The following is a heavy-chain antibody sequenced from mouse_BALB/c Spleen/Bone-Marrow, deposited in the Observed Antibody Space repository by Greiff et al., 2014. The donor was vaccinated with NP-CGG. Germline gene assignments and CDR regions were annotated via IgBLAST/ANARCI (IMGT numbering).Heavy chain of an antibody. CDR1: GYTFTNYV. V-gene: IGHV1-14*01. CDR3: ARVYYGYDGTSSWFAY. D-gene: IGHD2-2*01. J-gene: IGHJ3*01. CDR2: INPYNDGT. Sequence: VQLKESGPELVKPGASVKMSCKASGYTFTNYVMHWVKQKPGRGLEWIGYINPYNDGTKYNEKFKGKATLTSDKSSSTAYTDLSSLTSEDSAVYYCARVYYGYDGTSSWFAYWGQGTLVTVSA.